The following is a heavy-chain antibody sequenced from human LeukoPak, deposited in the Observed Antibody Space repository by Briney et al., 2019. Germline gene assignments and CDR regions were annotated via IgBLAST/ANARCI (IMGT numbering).Heavy chain of an antibody. CDR2: INHSGST. Sequence: PSETLSLTCAVYGGSFSGYYWSWIRQPPGKGREWIGEINHSGSTNYNPSLKSRVTISVDTSKNQFSLKLSSVTAADTAVYYCARAIRNFWFDPWGQGTLVTVSS. J-gene: IGHJ5*02. V-gene: IGHV4-34*01. D-gene: IGHD4-11*01. CDR3: ARAIRNFWFDP. CDR1: GGSFSGYY.